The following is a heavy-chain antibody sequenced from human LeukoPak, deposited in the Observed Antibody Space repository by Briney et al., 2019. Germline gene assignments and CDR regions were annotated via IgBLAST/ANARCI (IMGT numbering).Heavy chain of an antibody. D-gene: IGHD3-22*01. CDR1: GFTVSSNY. CDR3: AKDRPNYYESSGPLEGDALDI. J-gene: IGHJ3*02. Sequence: PGGSLRLSCAASGFTVSSNYMSWVRQAPGKGLEWVSYIRSSGGAVYIADSVKGRFIISRDNSKNTVYLQMNSLRPEDTALYYCAKDRPNYYESSGPLEGDALDIWGQGTMVIVSS. V-gene: IGHV3-48*01. CDR2: IRSSGGAV.